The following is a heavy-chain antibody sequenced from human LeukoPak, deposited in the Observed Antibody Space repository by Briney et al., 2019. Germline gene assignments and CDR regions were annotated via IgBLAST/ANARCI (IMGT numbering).Heavy chain of an antibody. CDR2: IRYDGSNK. V-gene: IGHV3-30*02. CDR3: AKSVAPYCSGGSCFDAFDI. Sequence: GGSLRLSCAASGFTFSSYGMHWVRQAPGKGLEWVAFIRYDGSNKYYADSVKGRFTISRDNSKNTLYLQMNSLRAEDTAVCYCAKSVAPYCSGGSCFDAFDIWGQGTMVTVSS. D-gene: IGHD2-15*01. J-gene: IGHJ3*02. CDR1: GFTFSSYG.